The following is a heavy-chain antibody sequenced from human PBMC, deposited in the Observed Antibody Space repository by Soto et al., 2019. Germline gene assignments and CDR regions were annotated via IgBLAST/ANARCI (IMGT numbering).Heavy chain of an antibody. CDR3: ARRRRVITDYYYYGMDV. Sequence: PGGSLRLSCAASGFTFSSYWMHWVRQAPGKGLVWVSRINSDGSSTSYADSVKGRFTISRDNAKNTLYLQMNSLRAEDTAVYYCARRRRVITDYYYYGMDVWGQGTTVTVSS. CDR1: GFTFSSYW. V-gene: IGHV3-74*01. CDR2: INSDGSST. D-gene: IGHD3-10*01. J-gene: IGHJ6*02.